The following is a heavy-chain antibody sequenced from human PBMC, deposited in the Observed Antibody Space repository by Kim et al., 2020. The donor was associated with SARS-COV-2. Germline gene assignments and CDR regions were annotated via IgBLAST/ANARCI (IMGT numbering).Heavy chain of an antibody. V-gene: IGHV3-23*01. CDR1: GFTFSTYG. CDR2: INNSGGST. J-gene: IGHJ4*02. Sequence: GGSLRLSCAASGFTFSTYGMSWVRQAPGKGLEWVSGINNSGGSTHYADSVKGRFIISRDNSKNMFYLQMNSLRVEDTAVYYCAKGWLYKDYWGQGTLVTVSS. D-gene: IGHD2-21*01. CDR3: AKGWLYKDY.